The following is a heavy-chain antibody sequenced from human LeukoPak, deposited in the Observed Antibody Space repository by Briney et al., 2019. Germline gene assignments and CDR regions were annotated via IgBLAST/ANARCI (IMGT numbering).Heavy chain of an antibody. Sequence: GESLKISCKGSGYSFANYWIGWVRQMPGKGLEWMGIIYPGDSETRYSPSFPGQVTISADKSISTAYLQWSSLKASDTAMYYCARSLYDFWSGYSIDYWGQGTLVTVSS. CDR2: IYPGDSET. J-gene: IGHJ4*02. D-gene: IGHD3-3*01. V-gene: IGHV5-51*01. CDR1: GYSFANYW. CDR3: ARSLYDFWSGYSIDY.